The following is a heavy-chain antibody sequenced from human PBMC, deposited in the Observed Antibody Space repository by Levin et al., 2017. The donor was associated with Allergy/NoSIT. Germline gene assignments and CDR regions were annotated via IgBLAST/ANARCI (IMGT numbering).Heavy chain of an antibody. V-gene: IGHV3-49*03. CDR1: AFSFGDYG. CDR2: IRSKAYGGTT. J-gene: IGHJ4*02. D-gene: IGHD6-6*01. CDR3: ARVVSPDILFDY. Sequence: PGGSLRLSCTASAFSFGDYGLTWFRQAPGKGLEWVGFIRSKAYGGTTNYAASVKGRFTVSRDDSKSVAYLQMNSLRAEDTAVYYCARVVSPDILFDYWGQGTLVTVSS.